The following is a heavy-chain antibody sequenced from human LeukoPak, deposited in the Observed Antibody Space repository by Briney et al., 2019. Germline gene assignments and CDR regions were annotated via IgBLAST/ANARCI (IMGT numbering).Heavy chain of an antibody. V-gene: IGHV3-33*08. D-gene: IGHD5-24*01. J-gene: IGHJ4*02. CDR1: GFTFSSYG. CDR2: EWHDGSKR. CDR3: ARDYWGHGYKILDY. Sequence: PGGSLRLSCAASGFTFSSYGMHWVRQAPGKRLEWVAVEWHDGSKRYYADSVKGRFTLSRDNSKNTVYLQMDSLRAEDTAVYYCARDYWGHGYKILDYWGQGTLVTVSS.